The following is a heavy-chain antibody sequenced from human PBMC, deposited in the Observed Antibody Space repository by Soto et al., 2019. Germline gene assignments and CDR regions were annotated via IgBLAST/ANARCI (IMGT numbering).Heavy chain of an antibody. J-gene: IGHJ4*02. Sequence: QVQLVQSGAEVKKPGSSVKVSCKASGGTFSSYTISWVRQAPGQGLEWMGRIIPMLGIANYAQKFQGRVTITTHNSTTTAYMELSSVRPEDPGVYYCERFTVVTPGDYWGQGTLVTVSS. CDR2: IIPMLGIA. V-gene: IGHV1-69*02. CDR3: ERFTVVTPGDY. CDR1: GGTFSSYT. D-gene: IGHD2-21*02.